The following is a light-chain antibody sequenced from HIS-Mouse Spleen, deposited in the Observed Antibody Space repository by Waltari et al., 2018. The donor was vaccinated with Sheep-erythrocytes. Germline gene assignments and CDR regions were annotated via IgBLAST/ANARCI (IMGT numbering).Light chain of an antibody. CDR2: DVS. CDR3: CSYAGSYTWV. V-gene: IGLV2-11*01. J-gene: IGLJ3*02. Sequence: QSALTQPRSVSGSPGQSVTISCTGTSSDVGGYNYVSWYQQHPGKAPKPMIYDVSKRASGVPARFSGSKAGNTASLTISGLQAEDEADYYCCSYAGSYTWVFGGGTKLTVL. CDR1: SSDVGGYNY.